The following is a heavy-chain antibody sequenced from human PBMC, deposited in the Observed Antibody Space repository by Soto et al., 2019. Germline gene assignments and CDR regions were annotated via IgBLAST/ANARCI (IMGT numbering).Heavy chain of an antibody. V-gene: IGHV1-3*01. Sequence: QAPLVQSGAEVKKPGASVKVSCKASGYSFTDFAMHWVRLASGQRLEWMGWINADKGDTKYSPKFQGRVTITRDTSANTVYMELRSLRSEDTAIYYCARGPLSGVATIWDYANWFDPWGQGSLVTVST. J-gene: IGHJ5*02. CDR1: GYSFTDFA. D-gene: IGHD5-12*01. CDR3: ARGPLSGVATIWDYANWFDP. CDR2: INADKGDT.